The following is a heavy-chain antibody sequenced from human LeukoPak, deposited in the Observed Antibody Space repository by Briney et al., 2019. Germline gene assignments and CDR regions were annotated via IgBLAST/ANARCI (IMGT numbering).Heavy chain of an antibody. Sequence: SETLSLTCTVSGGSISSGGYYWSWIRQPPGKGLEWIGYIYHSGSTYYNRSLKSRVTISVDRSKNQFSLKLSSVTAADTAVYYCARDSMVRGVSPFFDYWGQGTLVTVSS. CDR3: ARDSMVRGVSPFFDY. D-gene: IGHD3-10*01. V-gene: IGHV4-30-2*01. CDR2: IYHSGST. CDR1: GGSISSGGYY. J-gene: IGHJ4*02.